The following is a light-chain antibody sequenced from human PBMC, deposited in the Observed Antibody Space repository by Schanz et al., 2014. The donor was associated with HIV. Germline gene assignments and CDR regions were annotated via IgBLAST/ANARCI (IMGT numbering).Light chain of an antibody. CDR1: SSNIGAGYE. V-gene: IGLV1-40*01. J-gene: IGLJ2*01. CDR3: QSFDKSVSAVV. Sequence: QSVLTQPPSVSGAPGQRVTISCTGSSSNIGAGYEVHWYKQLPDTAPKLLIFGDKNRPSGVPDRYSGSKSDTSASLAITGLQAEDEANYYCQSFDKSVSAVVFGGGTKVTVL. CDR2: GDK.